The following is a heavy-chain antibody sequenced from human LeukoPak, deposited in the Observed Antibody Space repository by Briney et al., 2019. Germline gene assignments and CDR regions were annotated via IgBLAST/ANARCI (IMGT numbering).Heavy chain of an antibody. CDR2: IYYSGST. Sequence: SETLSLTCTVSGGSISSYYWSWIRQPPGKGLEWIGYIYYSGSTNYNPSLKSRVTISVETSKNQFSLKLSSVTAADTAVYYCARLDMIVVVDWFDPWGQGTLVTVSS. CDR3: ARLDMIVVVDWFDP. V-gene: IGHV4-59*12. D-gene: IGHD3-22*01. J-gene: IGHJ5*02. CDR1: GGSISSYY.